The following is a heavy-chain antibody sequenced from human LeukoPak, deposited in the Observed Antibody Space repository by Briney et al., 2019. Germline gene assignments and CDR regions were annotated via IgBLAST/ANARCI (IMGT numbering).Heavy chain of an antibody. CDR3: ARDGTLWFGELLFWFDY. D-gene: IGHD3-10*01. CDR1: GFTFSSYA. V-gene: IGHV3-30*01. CDR2: ISYDGSNK. J-gene: IGHJ4*02. Sequence: GGSLRLSCAASGFTFSSYAMHWVRQAPGKGLEWVAVISYDGSNKNYADSVKGRFTISRDNSKNTLYLQMNSLRAEDTAVYYCARDGTLWFGELLFWFDYWGQGTLVTVSS.